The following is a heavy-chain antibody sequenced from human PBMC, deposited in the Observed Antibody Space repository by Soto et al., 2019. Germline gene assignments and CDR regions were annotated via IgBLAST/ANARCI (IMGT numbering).Heavy chain of an antibody. V-gene: IGHV3-33*01. CDR3: AAGEPLNY. J-gene: IGHJ4*02. D-gene: IGHD3-10*01. CDR2: IWYDGSNK. Sequence: GPLRVSCAASVFTCRNYGMHWVRQAPGKGLEWVAIIWYDGSNKYYADSVKGRFTISRGNSENTVYLQMNSLRAEDTAVYYCAAGEPLNYRGQGTLVTVSS. CDR1: VFTCRNYG.